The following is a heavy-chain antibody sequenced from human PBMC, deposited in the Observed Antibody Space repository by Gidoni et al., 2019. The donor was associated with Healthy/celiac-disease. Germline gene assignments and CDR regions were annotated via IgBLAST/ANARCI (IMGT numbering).Heavy chain of an antibody. CDR3: AKGDTDDAFDI. V-gene: IGHV3-21*01. CDR2: ISSSSSYL. J-gene: IGHJ3*02. Sequence: EVQLVESGGGRVKPGGALRRSCAASGFTFSSYSMNWVRQAPGEGLEWVSSISSSSSYLYYADSVKGRFTISRDNAKNSLYLQMNSLRAEDTAVYYCAKGDTDDAFDIWGQGTMVTVSS. CDR1: GFTFSSYS.